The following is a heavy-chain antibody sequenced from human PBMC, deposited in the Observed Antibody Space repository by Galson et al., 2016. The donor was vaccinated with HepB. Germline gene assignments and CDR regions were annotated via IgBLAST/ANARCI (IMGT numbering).Heavy chain of an antibody. CDR2: ITSGGTT. D-gene: IGHD5-18*01. V-gene: IGHV3-23*01. CDR1: GFSFGSYA. Sequence: SLRLSCAASGFSFGSYAMSWVRQAPGKGLEWVSGITSGGTTYYADSVKGRFTISRDNSKNILYLQMKSLRDEDTAVYYCAKRPYSYGWHYGMDVWGQRTTVTVSS. J-gene: IGHJ6*02. CDR3: AKRPYSYGWHYGMDV.